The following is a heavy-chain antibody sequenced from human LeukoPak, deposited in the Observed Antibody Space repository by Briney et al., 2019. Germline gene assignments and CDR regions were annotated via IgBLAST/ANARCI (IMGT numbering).Heavy chain of an antibody. CDR3: ARDRDSYGFDY. J-gene: IGHJ4*02. V-gene: IGHV1-2*02. Sequence: ASVKVSCYASGYSFTGYYMHWVRQAPGQGLEWMGWINPNSGGTNYAQKFQGRVTMTRDTSISTAYMELSRLRSDDTAVYYCARDRDSYGFDYWGQGTLVTVSS. CDR1: GYSFTGYY. D-gene: IGHD5-18*01. CDR2: INPNSGGT.